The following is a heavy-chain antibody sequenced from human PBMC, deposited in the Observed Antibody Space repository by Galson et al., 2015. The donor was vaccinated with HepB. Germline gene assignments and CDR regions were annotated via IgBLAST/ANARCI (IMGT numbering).Heavy chain of an antibody. CDR3: ARDCSHSLDF. CDR2: ISANSGNT. Sequence: SVKVSCKASGYKFTDNGISWVRQAPGQGLEWLGWISANSGNTNFAQRLQGRVTMTRDTSTSTAYMELRRLRSDDTAVYYCARDCSHSLDFWGQGTLVTVSS. J-gene: IGHJ4*02. CDR1: GYKFTDNG. D-gene: IGHD2-21*01. V-gene: IGHV1-18*04.